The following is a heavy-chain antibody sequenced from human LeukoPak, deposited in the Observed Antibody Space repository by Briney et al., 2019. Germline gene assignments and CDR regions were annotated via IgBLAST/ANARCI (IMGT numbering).Heavy chain of an antibody. CDR1: GFTFSRYG. CDR2: VSYDGSAK. CDR3: AKAETPYTSKSLDY. J-gene: IGHJ4*02. Sequence: GGSLRLSCEASGFTFSRYGMHWVRQAPGKGLEWVAVVSYDGSAKYYAGSVKGRFTISRDNSKNTLLLRMNSLRAEDTALYYCAKAETPYTSKSLDYWGQGTLVTVSS. D-gene: IGHD3-16*01. V-gene: IGHV3-30*18.